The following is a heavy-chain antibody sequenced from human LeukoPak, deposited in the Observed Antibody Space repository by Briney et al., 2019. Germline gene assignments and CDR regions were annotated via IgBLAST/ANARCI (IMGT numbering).Heavy chain of an antibody. CDR2: IYHSGST. CDR1: GYSISSGYY. J-gene: IGHJ4*02. V-gene: IGHV4-38-2*02. CDR3: ARDGWYYDSSGFY. D-gene: IGHD3-22*01. Sequence: SETLSLTCAVSGYSISSGYYWGWIRQPPGKGLEWIGSIYHSGSTYYNPSLKSRVTISVDTSKNQFSLKLSSVTAADTAVYYCARDGWYYDSSGFYWGQGTLVTVSS.